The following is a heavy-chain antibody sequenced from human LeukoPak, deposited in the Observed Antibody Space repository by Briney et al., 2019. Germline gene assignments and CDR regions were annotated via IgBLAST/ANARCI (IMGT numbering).Heavy chain of an antibody. CDR2: ISANVDNT. J-gene: IGHJ4*02. V-gene: IGHV3-23*01. CDR1: GVTFNSYD. D-gene: IGHD2-2*01. Sequence: PGGSLRLSCAASGVTFNSYDMNWVRQAPGKGLEWVSVISANVDNTKYADSVKGRFTSSRDNSRNTLYLQMSSLRVEDTAVYYCAKDASSRPYDYWGQGTQVTVSS. CDR3: AKDASSRPYDY.